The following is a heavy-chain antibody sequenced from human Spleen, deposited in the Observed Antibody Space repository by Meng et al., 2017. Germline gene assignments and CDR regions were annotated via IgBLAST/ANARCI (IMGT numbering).Heavy chain of an antibody. CDR1: GYSISSGYY. J-gene: IGHJ4*02. V-gene: IGHV4-38-2*02. CDR2: IYHNGDT. Sequence: GSLRLSCTVSGYSISSGYYWGWIRQPPGKGLEWIGSIYHNGDTYYNPSLKSRVTISVDTSQNNLSLKLSSVTAADSAVYYCARGPTTMAHDFDYWGQGTLVTVSS. CDR3: ARGPTTMAHDFDY. D-gene: IGHD4-11*01.